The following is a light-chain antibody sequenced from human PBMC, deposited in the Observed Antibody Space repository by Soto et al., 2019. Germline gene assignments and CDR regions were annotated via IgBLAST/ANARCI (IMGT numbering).Light chain of an antibody. Sequence: EIAMTQSPGTLSVSPGERATLSCRASQSVSTNVAWYQEKGGQAPRPLIYAASTRATGIPARFSGSGSGTEFTLTISSLQSEDFAVYYCQQYNKWPWTFGQGTKVDNK. CDR3: QQYNKWPWT. CDR2: AAS. J-gene: IGKJ1*01. V-gene: IGKV3-15*01. CDR1: QSVSTN.